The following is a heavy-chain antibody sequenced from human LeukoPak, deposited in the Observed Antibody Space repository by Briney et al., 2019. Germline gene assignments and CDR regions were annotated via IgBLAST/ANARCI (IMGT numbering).Heavy chain of an antibody. CDR2: IIPIFGTA. CDR1: GGTFSSYA. V-gene: IGHV1-69*13. D-gene: IGHD3-10*01. Sequence: ASVKVSCKASGGTFSSYAISWVRQAPGQGLEWMGGIIPIFGTANYAQKFQGRVTITADESTSTAYMELSSLRYEDTAVYYCASLNYYGSGLRRRNYYYYMDVWGKGTTVTVSS. CDR3: ASLNYYGSGLRRRNYYYYMDV. J-gene: IGHJ6*03.